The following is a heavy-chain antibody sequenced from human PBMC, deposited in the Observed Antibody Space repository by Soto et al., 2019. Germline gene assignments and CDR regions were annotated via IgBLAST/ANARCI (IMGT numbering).Heavy chain of an antibody. CDR3: ARDWGTPGRGSAVGYYYHYGMDV. V-gene: IGHV3-7*05. J-gene: IGHJ6*02. Sequence: EVQLVESGGGLVQPGGSLRLSCIASEFTFNTYWMNWVRQAPGKGLEWVANIKEDGSEKYYVDSVKGRFTISSDNAKNSLYLHMNSLRGEDTAVYYCARDWGTPGRGSAVGYYYHYGMDVWGQGTTVTVSS. CDR1: EFTFNTYW. D-gene: IGHD1-1*01. CDR2: IKEDGSEK.